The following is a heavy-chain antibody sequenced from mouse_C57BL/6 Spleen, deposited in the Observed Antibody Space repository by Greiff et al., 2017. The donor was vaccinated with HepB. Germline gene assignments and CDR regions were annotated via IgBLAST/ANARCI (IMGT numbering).Heavy chain of an antibody. V-gene: IGHV1-64*01. CDR1: GYTFTSYW. CDR3: ARGELYAMDY. CDR2: IHPNSGST. Sequence: QVQLQQPGAELVKPGASVKLSCKASGYTFTSYWMHWVKQRPGQGLEWIGMIHPNSGSTNYNEKFKSKTTLTVDKSSRTAYMQLSSLTSEDSAVYYCARGELYAMDYWGQGTSVTVSS. J-gene: IGHJ4*01.